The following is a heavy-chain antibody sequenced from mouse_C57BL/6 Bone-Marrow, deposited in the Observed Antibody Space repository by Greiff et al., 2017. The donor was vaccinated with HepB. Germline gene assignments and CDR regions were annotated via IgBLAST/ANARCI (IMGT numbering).Heavy chain of an antibody. CDR1: GYSFTGYY. J-gene: IGHJ4*01. D-gene: IGHD4-1*01. CDR3: ARDWPDAMDY. CDR2: INPSTGGT. Sequence: VQLQQSGPELVKPGASVKISCKASGYSFTGYYMNWVKQSPEKSLEWIGEINPSTGGTTYNQKFKAKATLTVDKSSSTAYMQLKSLTSEDSAVYYCARDWPDAMDYWGQGTSVTVSS. V-gene: IGHV1-42*01.